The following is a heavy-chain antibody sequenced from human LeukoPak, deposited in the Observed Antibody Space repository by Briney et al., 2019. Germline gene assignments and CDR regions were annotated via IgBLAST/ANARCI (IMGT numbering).Heavy chain of an antibody. Sequence: SETLSLTCAVCGGSFSGYYWSWNRQPPGKGLEWIGEINHSGSTNYNPSLKSRVTISVDTSKNQFSLKLSSVTAADTAVYYCARAYSRAFDYWGQGTLVTVSS. CDR3: ARAYSRAFDY. V-gene: IGHV4-34*01. CDR2: INHSGST. J-gene: IGHJ4*02. CDR1: GGSFSGYY. D-gene: IGHD6-13*01.